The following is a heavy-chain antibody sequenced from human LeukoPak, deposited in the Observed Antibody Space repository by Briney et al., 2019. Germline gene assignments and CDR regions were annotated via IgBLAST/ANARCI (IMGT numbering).Heavy chain of an antibody. CDR2: ISPSGSTI. D-gene: IGHD2-15*01. V-gene: IGHV3-48*03. CDR3: ARQDIVVVEAARNDAFDI. CDR1: GFTFSSYE. Sequence: GSLRLSCAASGFTFSSYEMNWVRQAPGKGLEWVSYISPSGSTIYYADSVKGRFTISRDNAKNSLYLQMNSPRAEDTAVYYCARQDIVVVEAARNDAFDIWGQGTMVTVSS. J-gene: IGHJ3*02.